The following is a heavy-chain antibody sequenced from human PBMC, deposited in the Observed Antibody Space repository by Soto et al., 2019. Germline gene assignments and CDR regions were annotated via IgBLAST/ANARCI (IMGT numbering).Heavy chain of an antibody. V-gene: IGHV1-3*01. J-gene: IGHJ1*01. CDR2: INAGNGNT. Sequence: AAVKVSCKASGYTFTSYAMHWVRQAPGQRLEWIGWINAGNGNTKYSQKFQGRVTITRDTSASAAYMELSSLRSEDTAVYYCAREYYGSGSYLEYFQHWGQGTMVTVSS. CDR1: GYTFTSYA. CDR3: AREYYGSGSYLEYFQH. D-gene: IGHD3-10*01.